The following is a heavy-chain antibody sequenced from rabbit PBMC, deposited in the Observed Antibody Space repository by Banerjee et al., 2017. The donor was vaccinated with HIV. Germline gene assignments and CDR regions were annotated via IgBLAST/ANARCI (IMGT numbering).Heavy chain of an antibody. CDR2: INTSSGNT. CDR1: GFSFSSSSW. D-gene: IGHD6-1*01. Sequence: QSLEESGGDLVKPGASLTLTCTASGFSFSSSSWIYWVRQAPGKGLEWIACINTSSGNTVYATWAKGRFTIAKASWTTVTLQMTSMTAADTATYFCARFIASFAGYGYANLWGQGTLVTVS. J-gene: IGHJ4*01. V-gene: IGHV1S40*01. CDR3: ARFIASFAGYGYANL.